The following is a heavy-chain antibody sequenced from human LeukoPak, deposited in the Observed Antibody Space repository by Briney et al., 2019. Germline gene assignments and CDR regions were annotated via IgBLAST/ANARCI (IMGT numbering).Heavy chain of an antibody. CDR1: GYTFTSYD. V-gene: IGHV1-8*01. CDR3: ARDSSPYYDILTGYYAYWYFDL. Sequence: ASVKVSCKASGYTFTSYDINWVRQATGQGLEWMGWMNPNSGNTGYAQKFQGRVTMTRNTSISTAYMELSSLRSADTAVYYCARDSSPYYDILTGYYAYWYFDLWGRGTLVTVSS. D-gene: IGHD3-9*01. CDR2: MNPNSGNT. J-gene: IGHJ2*01.